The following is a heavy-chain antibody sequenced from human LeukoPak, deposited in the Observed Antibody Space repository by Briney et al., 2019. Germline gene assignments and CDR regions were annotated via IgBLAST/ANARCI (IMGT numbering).Heavy chain of an antibody. CDR2: INSDGSAT. CDR3: ASDSPYYGMDV. V-gene: IGHV3-74*01. CDR1: GFPFSSYW. Sequence: GGSLRLSCAASGFPFSSYWMHWVRQVLGKGLRWVSRINSDGSATIYADSVRGRFTISRDNAKNTLYLQMSGLRVEDTAVYHCASDSPYYGMDVWGQGTTVTVSS. J-gene: IGHJ6*02.